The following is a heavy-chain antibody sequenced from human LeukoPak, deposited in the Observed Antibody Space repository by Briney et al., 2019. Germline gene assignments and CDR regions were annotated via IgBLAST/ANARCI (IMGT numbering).Heavy chain of an antibody. CDR1: GFTFSSYA. J-gene: IGHJ4*02. CDR3: ARAGAAMAHFDY. Sequence: PGGSLRLSCAASGFTFSSYAMSWVRQAPGKGLEWVSAISGSGGSTYYADSVKGRFTISRDNAKNSLYLQMNSLRAEDTAVYYCARAGAAMAHFDYWGQGTLVTVSS. D-gene: IGHD5-18*01. CDR2: ISGSGGST. V-gene: IGHV3-23*01.